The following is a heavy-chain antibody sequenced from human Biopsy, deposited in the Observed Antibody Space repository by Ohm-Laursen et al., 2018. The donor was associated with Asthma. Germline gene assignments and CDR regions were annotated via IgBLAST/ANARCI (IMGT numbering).Heavy chain of an antibody. CDR1: GFAVSRDH. J-gene: IGHJ6*04. V-gene: IGHV3-7*01. CDR3: ARGGYWTSPTCTWGRYATDV. D-gene: IGHD2-2*01. Sequence: GSLRLSCSASGFAVSRDHMFWVRQAPGKGLEWVANIKKDGSEKYYVDSVKGRFTISRDNAKNSLYLHMNSLRAEDTAVYYCARGGYWTSPTCTWGRYATDVWGKETTVTVP. CDR2: IKKDGSEK.